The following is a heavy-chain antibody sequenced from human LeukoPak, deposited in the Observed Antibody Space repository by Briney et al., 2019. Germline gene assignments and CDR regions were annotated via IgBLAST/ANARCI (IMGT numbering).Heavy chain of an antibody. CDR2: IKEDGSEK. Sequence: GGSLRLSCAASGFTFSSYWMSWVRQAPGKGLQWVANIKEDGSEKYYVDSVKGRFTISRDTAKNSVYLQMNSLRVEDTAVYYCATDRGWFVLDYWGQGSLVTVSS. D-gene: IGHD2-15*01. J-gene: IGHJ4*02. CDR3: ATDRGWFVLDY. CDR1: GFTFSSYW. V-gene: IGHV3-7*04.